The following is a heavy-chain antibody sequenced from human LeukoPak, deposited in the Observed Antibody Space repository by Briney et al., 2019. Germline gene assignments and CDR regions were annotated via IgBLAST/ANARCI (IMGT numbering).Heavy chain of an antibody. J-gene: IGHJ4*02. D-gene: IGHD2-15*01. Sequence: PSETLSLTCTVSGGSISSYYWSWIRQPAGKGLKWIGRIYTSGSTNYNPSLKSRVTMSVDTSKNQFSLKLSSVTAADTAVYYCASRGGPYTGQIEDYWGQGTLVTVSS. V-gene: IGHV4-4*07. CDR3: ASRGGPYTGQIEDY. CDR1: GGSISSYY. CDR2: IYTSGST.